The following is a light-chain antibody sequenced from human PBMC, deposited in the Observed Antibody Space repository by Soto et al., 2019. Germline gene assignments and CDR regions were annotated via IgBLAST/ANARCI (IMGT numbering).Light chain of an antibody. CDR2: WAS. V-gene: IGKV4-1*01. CDR1: RSLFYSTHNKSY. J-gene: IGKJ2*01. CDR3: QQYYRAPRT. Sequence: DIVMTQSPDSLAVSLGERATINCTSGRSLFYSTHNKSYLAWYQEKVGQPPQMLIYWASTRESGVRDRFRGSGSGTDFTLTISSLQADDVAVYYCQQYYRAPRTFGQGTKVE.